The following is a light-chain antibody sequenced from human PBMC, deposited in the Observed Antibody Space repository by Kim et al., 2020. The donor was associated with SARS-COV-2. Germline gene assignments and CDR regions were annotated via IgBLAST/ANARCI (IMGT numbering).Light chain of an antibody. CDR2: GAS. V-gene: IGKV3-20*01. CDR1: QSVSSSY. J-gene: IGKJ3*01. Sequence: PGERATRSCRASQSVSSSYLAWYQQKPGQAPRLLIYGASSRATGIPDRFSGSGSGTDFTLTISRLEPEDFAVYYCQQYGSSIFTFGPGTKVDIK. CDR3: QQYGSSIFT.